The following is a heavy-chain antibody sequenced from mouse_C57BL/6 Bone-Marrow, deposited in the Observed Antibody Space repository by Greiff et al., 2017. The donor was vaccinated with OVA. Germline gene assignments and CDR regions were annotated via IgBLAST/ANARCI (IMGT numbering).Heavy chain of an antibody. D-gene: IGHD1-1*01. J-gene: IGHJ2*01. CDR1: GYTFTDYE. CDR3: TREIGPSTTVAS. V-gene: IGHV1-15*01. Sequence: QVQLQQSGAELVRPGASVTLSCKASGYTFTDYEMHWVKQTPVHGLEWIGAIDPETGGTAYNQKFKGKAILTADKSSSTAYMELRSLTSEDSAVYYCTREIGPSTTVASWGQGTTLTVSS. CDR2: IDPETGGT.